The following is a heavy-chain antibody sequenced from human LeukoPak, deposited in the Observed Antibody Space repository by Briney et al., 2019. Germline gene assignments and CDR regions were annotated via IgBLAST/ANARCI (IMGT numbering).Heavy chain of an antibody. J-gene: IGHJ3*02. CDR1: GFTFSSYS. CDR2: ISSSSSYI. V-gene: IGHV3-21*01. Sequence: PGGSLRLSCAASGFTFSSYSMNWVRQAPGKGLEWVSSISSSSSYIYYADSVKGRFTISRDNAKNSLYLQMNSLRAEDTAVYYCARDSDIVVVPAIVVAFDIWGQGTMVTVSS. D-gene: IGHD2-2*01. CDR3: ARDSDIVVVPAIVVAFDI.